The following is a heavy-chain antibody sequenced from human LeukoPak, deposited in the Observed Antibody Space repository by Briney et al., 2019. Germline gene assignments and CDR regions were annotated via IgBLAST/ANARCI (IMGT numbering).Heavy chain of an antibody. CDR1: GFTFSSYW. V-gene: IGHV3-7*03. CDR3: AGDDPAFGVVSDY. Sequence: QPGGSLRLSCAASGFTFSSYWMSWLRQAPGKGLEWVANINKDGSETYYVDSVKGRFTISRDNAKNSLHLQMNSLRVEDTAVIYCAGDDPAFGVVSDYWGKGTLVTVSS. CDR2: INKDGSET. J-gene: IGHJ4*02. D-gene: IGHD3-3*01.